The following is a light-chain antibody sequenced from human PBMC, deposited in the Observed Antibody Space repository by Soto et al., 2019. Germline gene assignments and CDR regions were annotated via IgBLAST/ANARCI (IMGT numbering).Light chain of an antibody. CDR1: QSVSSNY. J-gene: IGKJ1*01. CDR3: YQYDSSPWT. V-gene: IGKV3-20*01. CDR2: GAS. Sequence: EIVLTQSPGMLSLSPGERATLSCGASQSVSSNYLAWYQQKPGQGPRLLIYGASTRAAGISDRFSGSGSGTDFTLTISRLEPEDFAVYFCYQYDSSPWTFGQGTKVDIK.